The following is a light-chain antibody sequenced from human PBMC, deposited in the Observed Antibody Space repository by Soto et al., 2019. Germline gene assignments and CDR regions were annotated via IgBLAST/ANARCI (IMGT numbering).Light chain of an antibody. V-gene: IGKV3-11*01. CDR1: QSVGSY. Sequence: EIVLTQSPATLSLSPGERATLSCRASQSVGSYLAWYQQKPGQAPRLLIYDASNRATGIPARFSGSGSGTDFTLTISSLEPEDSAVYYCQQRDNWPPYTFGQGTKLEI. CDR2: DAS. J-gene: IGKJ2*01. CDR3: QQRDNWPPYT.